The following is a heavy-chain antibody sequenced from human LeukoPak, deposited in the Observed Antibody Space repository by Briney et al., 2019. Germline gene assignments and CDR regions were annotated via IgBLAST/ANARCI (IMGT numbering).Heavy chain of an antibody. D-gene: IGHD2-8*02. CDR2: IYPGDSDT. CDR1: GYRFTSYW. CDR3: ARGKDYWADLDY. V-gene: IGHV5-51*01. J-gene: IGHJ4*02. Sequence: GESLKISCKGSGYRFTSYWIGWVRQLPGKGLEWMGIIYPGDSDTRYSPSFRGQVTISADKSISIAYLQWSSLKASDTAIYYCARGKDYWADLDYWGQGTLVTVSS.